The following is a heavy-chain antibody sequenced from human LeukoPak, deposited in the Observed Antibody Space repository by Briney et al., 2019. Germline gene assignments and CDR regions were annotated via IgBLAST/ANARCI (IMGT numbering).Heavy chain of an antibody. CDR1: GFTVSSNY. D-gene: IGHD4-17*01. V-gene: IGHV3-53*01. CDR3: ARGGSVTPASYYGMDV. J-gene: IGHJ6*02. CDR2: IYSGGST. Sequence: GGCLRLSCAASGFTVSSNYMSWVRQAPGKGLEWVSVIYSGGSTYYADSVKGRFTISRDNSKNTLYLQMNSLRAEDTAVYYCARGGSVTPASYYGMDVWGQGTTVTVSS.